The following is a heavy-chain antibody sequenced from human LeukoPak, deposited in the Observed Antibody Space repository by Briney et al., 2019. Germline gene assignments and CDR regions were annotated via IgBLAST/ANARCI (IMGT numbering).Heavy chain of an antibody. J-gene: IGHJ4*02. CDR2: ISYDGSNK. CDR3: ARGMVQGATGY. CDR1: GFTFSSYA. D-gene: IGHD3-10*01. Sequence: PGGSLRLSCAASGFTFSSYAMHWVRQAPGKGLEWVAVISYDGSNKYYADSVKGRFTISRDNSKNTLYLQMNSLRAEDTAVYYCARGMVQGATGYRGQGTLVTVSS. V-gene: IGHV3-30-3*01.